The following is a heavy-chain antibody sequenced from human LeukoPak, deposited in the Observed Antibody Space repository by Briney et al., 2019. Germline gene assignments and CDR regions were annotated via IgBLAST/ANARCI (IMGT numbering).Heavy chain of an antibody. CDR2: IWYDGSNK. CDR3: ASFYSGYDSRPHSDYYYGMDV. V-gene: IGHV3-33*08. Sequence: GGSLRLSCAASGFTFSSYEMNWVRQAPGKGLEWVAVIWYDGSNKYYADSVKGRFTISRDNSKNTLYLQMNSLRAEDTAVYYCASFYSGYDSRPHSDYYYGMDVWGQGTTVTVSS. J-gene: IGHJ6*02. CDR1: GFTFSSYE. D-gene: IGHD5-12*01.